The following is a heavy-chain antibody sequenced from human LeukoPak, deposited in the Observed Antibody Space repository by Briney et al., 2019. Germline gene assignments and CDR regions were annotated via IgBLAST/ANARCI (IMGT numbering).Heavy chain of an antibody. Sequence: GESLKISCQASGYTLTSYWIGWVRQMPGKGLEWMGIIYPGDSDTRYSPSFQGQVTISADKSITTAYLQWSSLKASDTAMYYCASDTSGYYFPHAFDIWGQGTMVTVSS. V-gene: IGHV5-51*01. CDR3: ASDTSGYYFPHAFDI. CDR1: GYTLTSYW. CDR2: IYPGDSDT. J-gene: IGHJ3*02. D-gene: IGHD3-22*01.